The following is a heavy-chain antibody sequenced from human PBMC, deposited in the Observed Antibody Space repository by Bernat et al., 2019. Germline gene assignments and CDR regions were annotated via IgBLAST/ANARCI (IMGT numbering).Heavy chain of an antibody. Sequence: QVQLVQSGAEVKKPGSSVKVSCKASGGTFSSYAISWVRQAPGQGLEWMGGIIPIFGTANYAQKFQGRVTITADKSTSTAYMELSSLRSEDTAVYYCARGSTSRYAWEVVCYGMDVWGQGTTVTVSS. D-gene: IGHD2-2*01. CDR3: ARGSTSRYAWEVVCYGMDV. CDR1: GGTFSSYA. CDR2: IIPIFGTA. V-gene: IGHV1-69*06. J-gene: IGHJ6*02.